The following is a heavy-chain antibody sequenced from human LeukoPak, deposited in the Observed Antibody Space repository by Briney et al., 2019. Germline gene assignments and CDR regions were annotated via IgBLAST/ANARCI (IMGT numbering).Heavy chain of an antibody. V-gene: IGHV3-21*01. CDR1: GXTFSSYS. Sequence: GGSLRLSCAASGXTFSSYSMNWVRQAPGKGLEWVSSISSSSSYIYYADSLKGRFTISRDNAMNSLFLQMNSLRVEDTAVYFCARGPPGDYWGQGTLVTVSS. CDR3: ARGPPGDY. J-gene: IGHJ4*02. CDR2: ISSSSSYI.